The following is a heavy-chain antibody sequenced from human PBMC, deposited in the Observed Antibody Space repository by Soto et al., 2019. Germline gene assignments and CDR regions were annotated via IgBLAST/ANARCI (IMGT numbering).Heavy chain of an antibody. CDR3: GRDYGEYNY. CDR2: IYYSGST. V-gene: IGHV4-39*01. J-gene: IGHJ4*02. Sequence: SETLSLTCTVSGGSISSSSYYWGWIRQPPGKGLEWIGSIYYSGSTYYNPSLKSRVTISVDTSKNQFSLKLSSVTAADTAVYFCGRDYGEYNYWGQGALVTVSS. D-gene: IGHD4-17*01. CDR1: GGSISSSSYY.